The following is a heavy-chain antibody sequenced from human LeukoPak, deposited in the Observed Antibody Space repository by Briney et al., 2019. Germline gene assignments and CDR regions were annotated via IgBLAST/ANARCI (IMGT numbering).Heavy chain of an antibody. D-gene: IGHD1-26*01. CDR2: IKQDGSEK. Sequence: GGSLRLSCAASGFTFSSYSMNWVRQVPGKGLEWVANIKQDGSEKYYVDSVKGRFTISRDNAKNSLYLEMNSLRAEDAGVYYCARDKIVGATALDYWGQGTLVTVSS. J-gene: IGHJ4*02. CDR1: GFTFSSYS. V-gene: IGHV3-7*01. CDR3: ARDKIVGATALDY.